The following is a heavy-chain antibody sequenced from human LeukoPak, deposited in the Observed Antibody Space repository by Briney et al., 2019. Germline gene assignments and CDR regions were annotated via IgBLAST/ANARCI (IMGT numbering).Heavy chain of an antibody. Sequence: ASVKVSCKASGYTFTSYGISWVRQAPGQGLEWMGWISAYSGNTNYAQKLQGRVTMTTDTSTSTAYMELRSLRSDDTAVYYCARKDYGSASYYYFDYWGQGTLVTVSS. D-gene: IGHD3-10*01. CDR1: GYTFTSYG. V-gene: IGHV1-18*01. J-gene: IGHJ4*02. CDR2: ISAYSGNT. CDR3: ARKDYGSASYYYFDY.